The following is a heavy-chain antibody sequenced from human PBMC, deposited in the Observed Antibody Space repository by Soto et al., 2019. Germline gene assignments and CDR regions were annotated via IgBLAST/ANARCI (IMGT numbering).Heavy chain of an antibody. CDR1: GFTFSSYA. D-gene: IGHD5-12*01. CDR2: ISGSGGST. J-gene: IGHJ6*02. CDR3: AKDHIVATFPNGMDV. V-gene: IGHV3-23*01. Sequence: GESLKISCAASGFTFSSYAMSWVRQAPGKGLEWVSAISGSGGSTYYADSVKGRFTISRDNSKNTLYLQMNSLRAEDTAVYYCAKDHIVATFPNGMDVWGQGTTVTVSS.